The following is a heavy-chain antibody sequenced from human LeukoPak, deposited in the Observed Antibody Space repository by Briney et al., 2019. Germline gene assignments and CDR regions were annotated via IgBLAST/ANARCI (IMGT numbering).Heavy chain of an antibody. Sequence: PGGSLRLSCAASGFTFSSYCMSWVRQAPGKGLEWVANIKQDGSEEYYVDSVKGRFTISRDNAKDTLYLQMNSLRAEDTAVYYCATDLTGAKDYWGQGTLVTVSS. CDR1: GFTFSSYC. J-gene: IGHJ4*02. D-gene: IGHD1-26*01. CDR3: ATDLTGAKDY. V-gene: IGHV3-7*01. CDR2: IKQDGSEE.